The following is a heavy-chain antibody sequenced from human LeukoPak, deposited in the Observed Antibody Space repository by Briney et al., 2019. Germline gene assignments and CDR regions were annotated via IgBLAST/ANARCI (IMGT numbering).Heavy chain of an antibody. J-gene: IGHJ6*02. CDR3: ARGSLYCSGGSCYWYYYYGMDV. V-gene: IGHV4-30-4*01. CDR1: GGSISSGDYY. Sequence: PSETLSLTCTVSGGSISSGDYYWSWLRQPPGKGLEWIGYIYYSGSTYYNPSLKSRVTISVDTSKNQFSLKLSSVTAADTAVYYCARGSLYCSGGSCYWYYYYGMDVWGQGTTVTVSS. D-gene: IGHD2-15*01. CDR2: IYYSGST.